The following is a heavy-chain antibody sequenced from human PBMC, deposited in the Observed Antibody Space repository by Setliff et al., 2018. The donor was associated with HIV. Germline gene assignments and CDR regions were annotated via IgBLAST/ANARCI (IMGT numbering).Heavy chain of an antibody. Sequence: SVKVSCKASRGTFSSYGFNWVRQAPGQGLEWMGGIIPMLGITNYAQRFQGRLTITADEYTGTAYMELSGLRSEDTAVYYCATRGRDLGFDYWGQGTLVTVSS. CDR1: RGTFSSYG. CDR2: IIPMLGIT. CDR3: ATRGRDLGFDY. J-gene: IGHJ4*02. V-gene: IGHV1-69*10. D-gene: IGHD1-1*01.